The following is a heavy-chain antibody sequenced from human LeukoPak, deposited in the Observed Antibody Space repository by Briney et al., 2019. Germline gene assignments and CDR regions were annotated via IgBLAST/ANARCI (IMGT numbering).Heavy chain of an antibody. V-gene: IGHV4-59*01. CDR3: AREGRSGSHGNWYFDL. D-gene: IGHD1-26*01. J-gene: IGHJ2*01. CDR2: IYYLGGT. CDR1: GGSISSSY. Sequence: PSETLSLTCTVPGGSISSSYWCWIRHPPGKELGWIGYIYYLGGTNSNPSPKSRVTISVDTSKNQSSLKLSSVTAADTAVYYCAREGRSGSHGNWYFDLWGRGTLVTVSS.